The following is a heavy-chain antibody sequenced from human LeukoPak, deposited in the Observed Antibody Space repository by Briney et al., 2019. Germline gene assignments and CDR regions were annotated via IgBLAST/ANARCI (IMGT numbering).Heavy chain of an antibody. CDR1: GGTFSSYA. CDR3: ASSVENWKPGNY. Sequence: SVKVSCKASGGTFSSYANSWVRQAPGQGLEWMGGIIPIFGTANYAQKFQGRVTITTDESTSTAYMELSSLRAEDTAVYYCASSVENWKPGNYWGQGTLVTVSS. CDR2: IIPIFGTA. J-gene: IGHJ4*02. D-gene: IGHD1-1*01. V-gene: IGHV1-69*05.